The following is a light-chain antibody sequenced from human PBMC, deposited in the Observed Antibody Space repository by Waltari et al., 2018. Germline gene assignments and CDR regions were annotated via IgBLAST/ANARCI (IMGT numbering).Light chain of an antibody. CDR2: VNSDGRH. J-gene: IGLJ3*02. V-gene: IGLV4-69*01. CDR1: SGYSSNV. CDR3: QTGGHGTWV. Sequence: QLVLTQSPSASASLGASVKLTCTLSSGYSSNVIAWLQQQPEKGPRSLMKVNSDGRHSKGDVIPDRFSGSSSGAERYLTISNLQSEDEADYYCQTGGHGTWVFGGGTKLTVL.